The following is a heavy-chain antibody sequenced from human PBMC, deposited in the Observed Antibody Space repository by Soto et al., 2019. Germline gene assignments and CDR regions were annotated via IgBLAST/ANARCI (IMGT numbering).Heavy chain of an antibody. CDR2: MFYSGLT. V-gene: IGHV4-39*01. CDR3: APLTVSLSGPYGIHV. Sequence: XGTLALTCSVSGYSVSSSDYYWAWIRQPPGKGLEWIGSMFYSGLTYYNPSLKSRVTLSVDTSKNQFSVRLNSVTAADTAVYYCAPLTVSLSGPYGIHVWGQGTTVTVSS. CDR1: GYSVSSSDYY. J-gene: IGHJ6*02. D-gene: IGHD2-15*01.